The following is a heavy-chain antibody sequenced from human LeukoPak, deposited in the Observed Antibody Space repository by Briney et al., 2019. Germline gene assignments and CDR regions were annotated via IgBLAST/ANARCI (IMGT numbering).Heavy chain of an antibody. J-gene: IGHJ4*02. CDR3: ARLTTVTTFDS. Sequence: PGGSLRLSCTASGFTFSRYWMSWVRQAPGKGLEWVANIKQDGGEKCYVDSVKGRFTIPRDNAKNSLYLQMDSLRAEDTAMYYCARLTTVTTFDSWGQGTLVTVSS. CDR1: GFTFSRYW. CDR2: IKQDGGEK. V-gene: IGHV3-7*01. D-gene: IGHD4-17*01.